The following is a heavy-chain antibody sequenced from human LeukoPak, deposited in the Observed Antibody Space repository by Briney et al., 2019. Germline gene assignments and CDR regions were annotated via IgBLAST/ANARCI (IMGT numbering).Heavy chain of an antibody. V-gene: IGHV3-9*01. CDR2: ISWNSGSI. Sequence: PGGSLRLSCAASGFSLSAYWMTWARQAPGKGLEWVSGISWNSGSIGYADSVKGRFTISRDNAKNSLYLQMNSLRAEDTALYYCAKSLSTTYPGDWGQGTLVTVSS. J-gene: IGHJ4*02. CDR3: AKSLSTTYPGD. D-gene: IGHD2-21*01. CDR1: GFSLSAYW.